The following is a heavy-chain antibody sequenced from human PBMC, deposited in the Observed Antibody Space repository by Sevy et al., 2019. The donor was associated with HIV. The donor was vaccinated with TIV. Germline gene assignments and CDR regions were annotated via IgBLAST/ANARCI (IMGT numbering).Heavy chain of an antibody. J-gene: IGHJ6*02. Sequence: SETLSLTCTVSGGSISSGGYYWSWIRQHPGKGLEWIGYIYYSGSTYYNPSLKSRVTISVDTSKNQFSLKLSFVTAADAAVYYCARTAGESYGMDVWGQGTTVTVSS. CDR2: IYYSGST. CDR1: GGSISSGGYY. V-gene: IGHV4-31*03. CDR3: ARTAGESYGMDV. D-gene: IGHD3-16*01.